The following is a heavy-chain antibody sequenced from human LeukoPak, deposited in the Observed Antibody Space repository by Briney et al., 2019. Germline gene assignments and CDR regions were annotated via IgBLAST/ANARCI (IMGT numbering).Heavy chain of an antibody. CDR1: GFTFSSYA. D-gene: IGHD6-19*01. CDR3: AATTYSSGWYLDY. V-gene: IGHV3-30*14. CDR2: ISYDGSNK. J-gene: IGHJ4*02. Sequence: GGSLRLSCAASGFTFSSYAMHWVRQAPGKGLEWVAVISYDGSNKYYADSAKGRFTISRDNSKNTLYLQMNSLRAEDTAVYYCAATTYSSGWYLDYWGQGTLVTVSS.